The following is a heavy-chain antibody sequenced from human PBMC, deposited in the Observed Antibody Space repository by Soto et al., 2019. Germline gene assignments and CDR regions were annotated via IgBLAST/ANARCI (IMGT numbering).Heavy chain of an antibody. CDR2: IYPGDSDT. Sequence: GESLKISCKGSGYSFTSYWIGWVRQMPGKGLEWMGIIYPGDSDTSYGPSFQGQVTISADKSISTAYLQWSSLKASDTAIYYCASRGIAAAANHYRRDGFDIWVHGRMVGV. V-gene: IGHV5-51*01. D-gene: IGHD6-13*01. CDR3: ASRGIAAAANHYRRDGFDI. J-gene: IGHJ3*02. CDR1: GYSFTSYW.